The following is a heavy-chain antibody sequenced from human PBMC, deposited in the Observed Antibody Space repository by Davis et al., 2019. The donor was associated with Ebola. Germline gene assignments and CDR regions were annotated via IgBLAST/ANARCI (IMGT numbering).Heavy chain of an antibody. CDR3: SRAGSYRFDF. J-gene: IGHJ4*02. CDR1: GFTFSSYW. V-gene: IGHV3-74*01. Sequence: HTGGSLRLSCAASGFTFSSYWMHWVRQAPGKGLVWVSRMNSDGTTVDYADSVRGRFTMSRDNAKNTLYLQMNDLRVEDTAMYYCSRAGSYRFDFWGQGTLVTVPS. D-gene: IGHD1-26*01. CDR2: MNSDGTTV.